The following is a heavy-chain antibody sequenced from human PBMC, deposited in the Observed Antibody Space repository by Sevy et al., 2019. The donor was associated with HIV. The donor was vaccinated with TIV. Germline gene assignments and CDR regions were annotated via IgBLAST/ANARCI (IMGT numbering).Heavy chain of an antibody. CDR1: GASISSSGYY. CDR2: INYSGIT. Sequence: SETLSLTCTVSGASISSSGYYWGWIRQPPGKGLEWIASINYSGITIYNPSLKSRVTISADTSKNQFSLRLSSVTAADSSIYFCVGPKLTYTNSWHYLDYGGQGTVVTVSS. CDR3: VGPKLTYTNSWHYLDY. V-gene: IGHV4-39*01. J-gene: IGHJ4*02. D-gene: IGHD6-13*01.